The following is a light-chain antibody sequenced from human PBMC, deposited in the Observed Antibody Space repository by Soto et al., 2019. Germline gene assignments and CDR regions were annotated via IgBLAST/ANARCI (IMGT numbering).Light chain of an antibody. CDR3: CSSAGSNSWV. V-gene: IGLV2-23*01. Sequence: QSALTQPASVSGSPGQSITISCTGTSSDVGNYDLVSWYQHHPVEAPKLMIYEASRRPSGVSNRFSGSKSGNTASLTISGLEAEDEDDYYCCSSAGSNSWVFGGGTKLTVL. J-gene: IGLJ3*02. CDR2: EAS. CDR1: SSDVGNYDL.